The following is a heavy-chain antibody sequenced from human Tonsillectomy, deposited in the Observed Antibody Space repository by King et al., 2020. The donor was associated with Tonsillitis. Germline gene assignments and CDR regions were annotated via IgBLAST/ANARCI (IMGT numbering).Heavy chain of an antibody. Sequence: QLQESGPGLVKPSETLSLTCAVSGSSISSGYYWGWIRQPPGKGLEWIGSIYHSGSTYYNPSLKSRVTISVDTSKNQFSLKLSSVTAADTAVYYCAREVATARWFDTWGQGTLVTVSS. CDR1: GSSISSGYY. D-gene: IGHD6-6*01. J-gene: IGHJ5*02. CDR3: AREVATARWFDT. CDR2: IYHSGST. V-gene: IGHV4-38-2*02.